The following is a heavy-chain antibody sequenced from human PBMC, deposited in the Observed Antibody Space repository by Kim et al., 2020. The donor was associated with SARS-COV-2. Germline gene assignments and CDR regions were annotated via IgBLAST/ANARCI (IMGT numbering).Heavy chain of an antibody. Sequence: GGSLRLSCEVSGFTFTNYWMTWVRQAPGKGLEWVANIKQDGSEKYYVDSVQGRFTISRDNAKNSLYLQMSSLKAEDTAVYYCVRGKMAAEKVGGYWGQGTLVTVSS. D-gene: IGHD6-13*01. CDR3: VRGKMAAEKVGGY. J-gene: IGHJ4*02. CDR2: IKQDGSEK. V-gene: IGHV3-7*01. CDR1: GFTFTNYW.